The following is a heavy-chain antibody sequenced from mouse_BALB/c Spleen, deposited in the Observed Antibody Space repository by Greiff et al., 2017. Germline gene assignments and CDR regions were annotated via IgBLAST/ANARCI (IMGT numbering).Heavy chain of an antibody. Sequence: EVKVVESGPGLVKPSQTVSLTCTVTGISITTGNYRWSWIRQFPGNKLEWIGYIYYSGTITYNPSLTSRTTITRDTSKNQFFLEMNSLTAEDTATYYCAREVPGYGSSYDYWGQGTTLTVSS. D-gene: IGHD1-1*01. CDR3: AREVPGYGSSYDY. V-gene: IGHV3-5*02. CDR1: GISITTGNYR. J-gene: IGHJ2*01. CDR2: IYYSGTI.